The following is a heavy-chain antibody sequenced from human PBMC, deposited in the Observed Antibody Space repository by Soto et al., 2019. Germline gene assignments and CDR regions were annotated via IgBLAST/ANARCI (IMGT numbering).Heavy chain of an antibody. J-gene: IGHJ3*01. D-gene: IGHD1-26*01. CDR2: VTSSASST. CDR3: AKGGAVLLDPFDV. CDR1: GFTFSSFA. V-gene: IGHV3-23*01. Sequence: GQLLESGGGMVQPGGSLRLSCAASGFTFSSFAMNWVRLPPGRGLEWVAAVTSSASSTHYADSVKGRFTISRDNSKNTLYLQMNSLRADDTAVYYCAKGGAVLLDPFDVWGQGTMGTVSS.